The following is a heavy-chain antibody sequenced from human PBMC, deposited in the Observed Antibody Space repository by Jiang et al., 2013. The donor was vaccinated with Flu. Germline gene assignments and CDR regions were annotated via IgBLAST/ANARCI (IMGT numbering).Heavy chain of an antibody. J-gene: IGHJ4*02. CDR2: ISSSGGTI. CDR3: ARRDCGADCFQDY. CDR1: GFTFSDYY. Sequence: VQLLESGGGLVKPGGSLRLSCATSGFTFSDYYMTWIRQAPGKGLEWLSYISSSGGTIYYADSVKGRFTVSRDNAKNSLYLQMNSLRAEDTAVYYCARRDCGADCFQDYWGQGTLVTVSS. D-gene: IGHD2-21*02. V-gene: IGHV3-11*01.